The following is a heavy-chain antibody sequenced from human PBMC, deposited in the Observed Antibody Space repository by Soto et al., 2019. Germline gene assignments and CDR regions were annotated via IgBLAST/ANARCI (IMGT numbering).Heavy chain of an antibody. Sequence: PSETLSLTCTVSGGSISSSGYYWGWIRQPPGKGLEWIGGIYYSGSTYYNPSLKSRVTISVDTSRNHFSLNLSSVTAADTAVYHCARLSGGAVVDYWGQGTLVTVSS. CDR1: GGSISSSGYY. J-gene: IGHJ4*02. V-gene: IGHV4-39*02. D-gene: IGHD3-16*01. CDR3: ARLSGGAVVDY. CDR2: IYYSGST.